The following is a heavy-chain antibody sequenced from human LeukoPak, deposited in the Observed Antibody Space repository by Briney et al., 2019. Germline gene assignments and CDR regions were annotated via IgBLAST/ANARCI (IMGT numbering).Heavy chain of an antibody. Sequence: GGSLRLSCAASGFTFSDYYMSWIRQAPGKGLEWVSYISSSGSTIYYADSVKGRFTISRDNAKNSLYLQMNSLRAEDTAVYYCARGISQHYYDSSGYFWVDYWGQGTLVTVSS. D-gene: IGHD3-22*01. J-gene: IGHJ4*02. V-gene: IGHV3-11*04. CDR1: GFTFSDYY. CDR2: ISSSGSTI. CDR3: ARGISQHYYDSSGYFWVDY.